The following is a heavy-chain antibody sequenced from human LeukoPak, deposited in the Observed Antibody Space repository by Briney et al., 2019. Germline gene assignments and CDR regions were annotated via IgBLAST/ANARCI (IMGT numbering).Heavy chain of an antibody. Sequence: PSETLSLTCTVSGGSISSYYWSWIRQPPGKGLEWIGYIYYSGSTNYNPSLKSRVTMSVDTSMNQFSLKLSSVTAADTAVYYCARDVYDSSGYYLDYWGQGTLVTVSS. CDR2: IYYSGST. D-gene: IGHD3-22*01. V-gene: IGHV4-59*12. J-gene: IGHJ4*02. CDR1: GGSISSYY. CDR3: ARDVYDSSGYYLDY.